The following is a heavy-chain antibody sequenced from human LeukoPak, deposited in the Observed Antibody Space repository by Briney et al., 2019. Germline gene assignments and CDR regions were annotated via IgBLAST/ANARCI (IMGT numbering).Heavy chain of an antibody. CDR2: ISSDGNNK. CDR3: ARALYDSSAYSDY. CDR1: GFTFSTFA. Sequence: PGGSLRLSCAASGFTFSTFALHWVRQAPGKGLEWVAVISSDGNNKYYSDSVEGRSTISRDNSKNTLSLQMTSLRAEDTGVYYCARALYDSSAYSDYWGQGTLVTVSS. D-gene: IGHD3-22*01. V-gene: IGHV3-30-3*01. J-gene: IGHJ4*02.